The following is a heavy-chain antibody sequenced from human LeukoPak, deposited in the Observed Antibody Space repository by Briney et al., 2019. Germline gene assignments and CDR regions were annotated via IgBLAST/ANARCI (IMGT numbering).Heavy chain of an antibody. CDR1: GFTFGSYA. D-gene: IGHD2-2*01. CDR2: ISGSGGST. CDR3: AKDRGKYCSSTSCYADRFDY. Sequence: PGGSLRLSCAASGFTFGSYAMSWVRQAPGKGLEWVSAISGSGGSTYYADSVKGRFTISRDNSKNTLYLQMNSLRAEDTAVYYCAKDRGKYCSSTSCYADRFDYWGQGTLVTVSS. V-gene: IGHV3-23*01. J-gene: IGHJ4*02.